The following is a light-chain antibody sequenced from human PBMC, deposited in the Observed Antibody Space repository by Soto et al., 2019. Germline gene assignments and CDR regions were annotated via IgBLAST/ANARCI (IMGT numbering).Light chain of an antibody. J-gene: IGLJ1*01. CDR3: SSYTSSSTLV. CDR2: EVS. Sequence: QSALTQPASVSGSPGQSITISCTGTSSDVGSYNLVSWYQQHPGKVPKLMIYEVSNRPSGVSNRFSGSKSGNTASLTISGLQAEDEADYYCSSYTSSSTLVFGTGTKLTVL. CDR1: SSDVGSYNL. V-gene: IGLV2-14*02.